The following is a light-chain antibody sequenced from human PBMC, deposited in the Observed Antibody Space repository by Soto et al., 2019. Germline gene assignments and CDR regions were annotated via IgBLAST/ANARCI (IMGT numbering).Light chain of an antibody. CDR3: HQTFANPWT. Sequence: DIQMTQSPSSLSASVGDRVTITCRASQSIGIYLNWHQKKPGKAPKLLIHAASTLQSGAPSTFSGSGYGTDFALTISSLQPEDIATYYCHQTFANPWTFAQGTKVDIK. CDR1: QSIGIY. V-gene: IGKV1-39*01. J-gene: IGKJ1*01. CDR2: AAS.